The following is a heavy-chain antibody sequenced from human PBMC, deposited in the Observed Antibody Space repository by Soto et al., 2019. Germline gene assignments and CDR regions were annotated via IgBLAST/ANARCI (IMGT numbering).Heavy chain of an antibody. J-gene: IGHJ4*02. CDR3: ARERDDSSSWYFDY. D-gene: IGHD6-13*01. V-gene: IGHV3-66*01. CDR1: GFTVSSNY. CDR2: IYSGGST. Sequence: GGSLRLSCAASGFTVSSNYMSWVRQAPGKGLECVSVIYSGGSTYYADSVKGRFTISRDNSKNTLYLQMNSLRAEDTAVYYCARERDDSSSWYFDYWGQGTLVTVSS.